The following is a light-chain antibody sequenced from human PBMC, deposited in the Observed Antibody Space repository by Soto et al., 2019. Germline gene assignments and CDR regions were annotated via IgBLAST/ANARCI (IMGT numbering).Light chain of an antibody. CDR3: HQYGRSPT. CDR2: GAS. V-gene: IGKV3-20*01. Sequence: EIVLTQSPGTLSLSPGERVTLSCRASQSVSSSYLAWYQQKPGQAPRLLIYGASSRATGIPGRFSGSGSGTDFTLTISRLEPEDFAVYYCHQYGRSPTFGQGTKV. J-gene: IGKJ1*01. CDR1: QSVSSSY.